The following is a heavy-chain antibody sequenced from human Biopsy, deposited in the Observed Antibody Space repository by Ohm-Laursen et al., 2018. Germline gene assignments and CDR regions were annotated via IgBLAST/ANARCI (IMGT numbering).Heavy chain of an antibody. CDR3: ARNVRLEMTDHSGVTTYSRYFAMDA. D-gene: IGHD1-1*01. J-gene: IGHJ6*02. CDR1: GFTFTNYG. CDR2: INPYYTEI. V-gene: IGHV3-7*03. Sequence: SLRLSCAASGFTFTNYGINWVRHVPGQGLERVALINPYYTEIYYSDSLRGRFFIFRDDAKNSVSLEMSSLRADDTALYFCARNVRLEMTDHSGVTTYSRYFAMDAWGRGTTVTVSS.